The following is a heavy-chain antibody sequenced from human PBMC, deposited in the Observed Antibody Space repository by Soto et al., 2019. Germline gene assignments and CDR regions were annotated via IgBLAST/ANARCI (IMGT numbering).Heavy chain of an antibody. CDR1: GFSFTGYY. V-gene: IGHV1-2*02. Sequence: ASVKVSCKASGFSFTGYYIHWLRQAPGQGLEWMGWINAHSGGTEYAQKFQGRVTLTRDTSIATAYLTPTSLTSDDTALYYCAKDLTRQLAYWLDPWGQGTQVTVYS. CDR3: AKDLTRQLAYWLDP. CDR2: INAHSGGT. D-gene: IGHD6-6*01. J-gene: IGHJ5*02.